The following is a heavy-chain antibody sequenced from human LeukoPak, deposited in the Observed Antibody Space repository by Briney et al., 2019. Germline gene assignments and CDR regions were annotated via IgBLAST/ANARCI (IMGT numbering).Heavy chain of an antibody. V-gene: IGHV5-51*01. Sequence: GESLKISCKGSGYSFTSYWIGWVRQMPGKGLEWMGIIYPGDSDTRYSPSFQGQVTISADKSISTAYLQWSSLKASDTAMYYCARHLSGEGATAFFDYWGQGTLVTVSS. J-gene: IGHJ4*02. CDR1: GYSFTSYW. D-gene: IGHD1-26*01. CDR2: IYPGDSDT. CDR3: ARHLSGEGATAFFDY.